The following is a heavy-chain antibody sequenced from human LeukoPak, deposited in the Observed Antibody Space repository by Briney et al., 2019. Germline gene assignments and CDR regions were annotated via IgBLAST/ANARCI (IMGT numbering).Heavy chain of an antibody. V-gene: IGHV4-59*01. CDR2: IYYSGST. CDR3: ARWGRIDNYDSLTGYKKNYYDYGMDV. Sequence: PSETLSLTCTVSGGSISSYYWSRIRQPPGKGLEWIGYIYYSGSTNYNPSLKSRVTISVDTSKNQFSLKLSSVTAADTAVYYCARWGRIDNYDSLTGYKKNYYDYGMDVWGQGTTVTVSS. J-gene: IGHJ6*02. CDR1: GGSISSYY. D-gene: IGHD3-9*01.